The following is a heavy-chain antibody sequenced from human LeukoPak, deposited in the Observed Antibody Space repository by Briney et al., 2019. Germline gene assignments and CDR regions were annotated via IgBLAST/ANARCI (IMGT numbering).Heavy chain of an antibody. CDR1: GGSFSGYY. Sequence: SETLSFTCAVYGGSFSGYYWTWIRQPPGKGLEWIGEINYSGSTNYNPSLKSRVTISVDTSKNQFSLKLTSVTAADTAVYYCARDMRQRFYGMDVWGQGNPGHRLL. CDR2: INYSGST. CDR3: ARDMRQRFYGMDV. J-gene: IGHJ6*02. D-gene: IGHD2-15*01. V-gene: IGHV4-34*01.